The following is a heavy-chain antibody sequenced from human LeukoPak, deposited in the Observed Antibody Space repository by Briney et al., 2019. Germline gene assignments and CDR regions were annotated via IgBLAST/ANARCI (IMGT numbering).Heavy chain of an antibody. D-gene: IGHD3-22*01. V-gene: IGHV4-59*08. Sequence: SETLSLTCTVSGGSISSYYWSWIRQPPGEGLEWIGYIYYSGSTNYNPSLKSRVTISVDTSKNQFSLKLSSVTAADTAVYYCARCLYDYDSSGYYRNWFDPWGQGTLVTVSS. CDR3: ARCLYDYDSSGYYRNWFDP. CDR2: IYYSGST. CDR1: GGSISSYY. J-gene: IGHJ5*02.